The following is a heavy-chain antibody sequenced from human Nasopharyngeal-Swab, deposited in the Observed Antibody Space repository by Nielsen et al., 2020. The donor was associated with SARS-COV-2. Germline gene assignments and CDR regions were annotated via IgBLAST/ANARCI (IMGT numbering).Heavy chain of an antibody. J-gene: IGHJ3*02. CDR1: GGSISSYY. D-gene: IGHD3-22*01. Sequence: SETLSLTCTVSGGSISSYYWSWIRQPPGKGLEWIGYIYYSGSTNYNPSLKSRVTISVDTSKNQFSLKLSSVTAADTAVYYWARGSFWYDSSGYPAEGDAFDIWGQGTMVTVSS. V-gene: IGHV4-59*01. CDR3: ARGSFWYDSSGYPAEGDAFDI. CDR2: IYYSGST.